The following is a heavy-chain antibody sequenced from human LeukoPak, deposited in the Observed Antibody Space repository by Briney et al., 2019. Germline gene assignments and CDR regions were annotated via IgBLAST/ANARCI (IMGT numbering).Heavy chain of an antibody. V-gene: IGHV3-7*03. D-gene: IGHD2-2*01. CDR3: ARLAVPPGNRGWYYEH. J-gene: IGHJ4*02. CDR1: GFTFSDYY. CDR2: INQGGSEK. Sequence: PGGSLRLSCAASGFTFSDYYMSWIRQAPGKGLEWVANINQGGSEKYYVDSVKGRFTISRDNAKNSLDLQMNSLRVEDTAIYYCARLAVPPGNRGWYYEHWGQGTLVTVSS.